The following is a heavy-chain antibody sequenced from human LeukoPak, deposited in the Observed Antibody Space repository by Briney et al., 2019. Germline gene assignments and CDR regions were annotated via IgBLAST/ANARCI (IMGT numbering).Heavy chain of an antibody. D-gene: IGHD7-27*01. CDR2: IKQDGSDK. CDR1: GFTFSSYW. Sequence: GGSLRLSCAASGFTFSSYWMSWVRHAPGKGLEWVANIKQDGSDKYYVDSVKGRFIISRDNAKESLYLQMNSLRAEDTAVYYCARAKITGARPDYFDYWGQGNLVTVSS. V-gene: IGHV3-7*01. J-gene: IGHJ4*02. CDR3: ARAKITGARPDYFDY.